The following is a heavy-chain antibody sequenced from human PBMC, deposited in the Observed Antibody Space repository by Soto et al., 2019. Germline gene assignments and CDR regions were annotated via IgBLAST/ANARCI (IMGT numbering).Heavy chain of an antibody. Sequence: ASVKVSCKASGYTFTNYAFSWVRQAPGQGLEWMGWISAYNGNTKYAQKVQGRVTMTTDTSTSTAYMELRSLRSDDTAVYYCAREGPPEDYWGQGTLVTVSS. CDR2: ISAYNGNT. J-gene: IGHJ4*02. CDR3: AREGPPEDY. CDR1: GYTFTNYA. V-gene: IGHV1-18*01.